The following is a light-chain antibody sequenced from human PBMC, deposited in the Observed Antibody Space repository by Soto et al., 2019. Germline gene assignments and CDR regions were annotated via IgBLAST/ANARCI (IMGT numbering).Light chain of an antibody. J-gene: IGKJ1*01. CDR1: QSINHW. CDR2: KAS. Sequence: DIQMTQSPSTLSASIGDRVTITCRASQSINHWLAWYQQKPGKAPKTLIYKASSLGTGVPSRFSRSGSGTEFTLTISSLQPDEFETYYCKHSADYWWTLGQGTKVEIK. V-gene: IGKV1-5*03. CDR3: KHSADYWWT.